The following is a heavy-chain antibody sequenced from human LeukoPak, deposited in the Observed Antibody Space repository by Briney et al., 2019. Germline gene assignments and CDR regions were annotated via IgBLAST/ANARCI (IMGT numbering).Heavy chain of an antibody. CDR3: ARGSSGWYVWFDP. V-gene: IGHV1-2*02. CDR2: INPDSGGT. J-gene: IGHJ5*02. Sequence: ASVKVSCMASGYTFTGYYMHWVRQAPGQGLEWMGWINPDSGGTNYARKFQGRVTMTRDTSISTAYMELSRLRSDDTAVYYCARGSSGWYVWFDPWGQGTLVTVSS. D-gene: IGHD6-19*01. CDR1: GYTFTGYY.